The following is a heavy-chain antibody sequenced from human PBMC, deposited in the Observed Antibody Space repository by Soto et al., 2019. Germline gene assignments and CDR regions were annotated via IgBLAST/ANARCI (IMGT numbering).Heavy chain of an antibody. CDR1: GFTFSSYS. J-gene: IGHJ6*02. CDR3: ARDQYYDSSGYLLGMDV. D-gene: IGHD3-22*01. V-gene: IGHV3-21*01. Sequence: GGSLRLSCAASGFTFSSYSMNWVRQAPGKGLEWVSSISSSSSYIYYADSVKDRFTISRDNAKNSLYLQMNSLRAEDTAVYYCARDQYYDSSGYLLGMDVWGQGTTVTVSS. CDR2: ISSSSSYI.